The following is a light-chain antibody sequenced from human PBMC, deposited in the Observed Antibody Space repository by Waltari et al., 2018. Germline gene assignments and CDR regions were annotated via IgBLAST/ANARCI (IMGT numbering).Light chain of an antibody. CDR2: GNS. V-gene: IGLV1-40*01. J-gene: IGLJ3*02. CDR1: SSTFGAGYD. Sequence: QSVLTQPPSMSGAPGQKVTIPCTGGSSTFGAGYDVQLYQQFPRTAPKLLIFGNSNRPAGVPGRFSGSRSGTSASLAIAGLQSEDEAVYYCQSFDSNLSASVFGGGTKLTVL. CDR3: QSFDSNLSASV.